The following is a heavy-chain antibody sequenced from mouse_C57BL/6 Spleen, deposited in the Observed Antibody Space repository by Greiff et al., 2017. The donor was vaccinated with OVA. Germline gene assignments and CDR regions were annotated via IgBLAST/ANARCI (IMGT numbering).Heavy chain of an antibody. J-gene: IGHJ2*01. CDR1: GYSITSGYY. Sequence: ESGPGLVKPSQSLSLTCSVTGYSITSGYYWHWIRQFPGNKLEWMGYISYDGSNNYNSSLKNRISITRDTSKNQFFLKLNSVTTEDTATYYCAREGGYYSNYFDYWGQGTTLTVSS. V-gene: IGHV3-6*01. CDR2: ISYDGSN. CDR3: AREGGYYSNYFDY. D-gene: IGHD2-5*01.